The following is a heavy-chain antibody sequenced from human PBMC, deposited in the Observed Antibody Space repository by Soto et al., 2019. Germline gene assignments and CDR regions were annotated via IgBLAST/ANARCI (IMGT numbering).Heavy chain of an antibody. J-gene: IGHJ4*02. D-gene: IGHD4-4*01. CDR1: GFSFSSYW. CDR2: MNTDGRKR. Sequence: EVQLVESGGGLVQPGGSLRLSCAASGFSFSSYWMHWVRQAPGKGLVWVSRMNTDGRKRHYADSVQGRFTISRDNARNTLHLQMNSLRVEDSGVYYCAKAHSGSNSIDFWGLGTLVTVSS. V-gene: IGHV3-74*01. CDR3: AKAHSGSNSIDF.